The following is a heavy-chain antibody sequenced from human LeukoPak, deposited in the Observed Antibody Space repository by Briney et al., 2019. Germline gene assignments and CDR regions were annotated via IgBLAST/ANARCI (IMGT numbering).Heavy chain of an antibody. Sequence: GGSLRLSCAASGFTFINAWMSWVRQAPGKGLEWVVRIKSKTDGWTTDYAAPVKGRFTISRDDSKNTLYLQMNSLKAEDTAVYYCTTDETYYYDSSGYPSWGQGTLVPVSS. D-gene: IGHD3-22*01. CDR1: GFTFINAW. J-gene: IGHJ5*02. V-gene: IGHV3-15*01. CDR2: IKSKTDGWTT. CDR3: TTDETYYYDSSGYPS.